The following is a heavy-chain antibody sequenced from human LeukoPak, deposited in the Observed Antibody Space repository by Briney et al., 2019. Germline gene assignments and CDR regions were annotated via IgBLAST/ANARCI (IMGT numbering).Heavy chain of an antibody. J-gene: IGHJ3*02. CDR3: AKDYPNAFDI. Sequence: GGSLRLSCTASGFTFSSYSMNWVRQAPGKGLEWVSSISSRSSYIYYADSVKRRFTISRDNAKNSLYLQMNSLRDEDAAVYYCAKDYPNAFDIWGQGTMVTVSS. CDR2: ISSRSSYI. CDR1: GFTFSSYS. V-gene: IGHV3-21*01.